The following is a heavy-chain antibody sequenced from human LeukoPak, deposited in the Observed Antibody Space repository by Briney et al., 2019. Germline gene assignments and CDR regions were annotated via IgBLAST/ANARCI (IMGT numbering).Heavy chain of an antibody. CDR3: ARDWMYCSSTSCFFDY. V-gene: IGHV4-4*07. D-gene: IGHD2-2*01. CDR2: IYTSGST. J-gene: IGHJ4*02. Sequence: SETLSLTCTVSGVSISSYYWSWIRQPAGKGLEWIGRIYTSGSTNYNPSLKSRVTMSVDTSKNQFSLKLSSVTAADTAVYYCARDWMYCSSTSCFFDYWGQGTLVTVSS. CDR1: GVSISSYY.